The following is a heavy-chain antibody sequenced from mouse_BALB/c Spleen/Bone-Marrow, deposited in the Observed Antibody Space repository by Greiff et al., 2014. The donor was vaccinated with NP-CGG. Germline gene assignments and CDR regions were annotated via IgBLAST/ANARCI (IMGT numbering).Heavy chain of an antibody. CDR1: GFTFNNYG. V-gene: IGHV5-9-2*01. J-gene: IGHJ3*01. CDR2: ISGGGSYT. CDR3: ARHAYYDQTEVSFVY. D-gene: IGHD2-4*01. Sequence: EVQRVESGGGLVKSGGSLKLSCAASGFTFNNYGMSWVRQTAKKRLEWVATISGGGSYTFYPDSVKGRFTISRDNAKNDLYLQLSSLRSEDTALYYCARHAYYDQTEVSFVYWGQGTLVTVSA.